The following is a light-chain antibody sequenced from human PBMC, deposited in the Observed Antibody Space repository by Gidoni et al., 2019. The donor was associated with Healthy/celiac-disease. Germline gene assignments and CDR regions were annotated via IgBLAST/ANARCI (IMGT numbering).Light chain of an antibody. CDR3: CSYAGSSTYV. Sequence: QSALTQPASVSGSPGQSITISCTGTSSDVGSYNLVSWYQQHPGKAPKLMLYEGSKRPSGVSNRFSGSKSGNTASLTISGLQSVYEADYYCCSYAGSSTYVFGTGTKVTVL. CDR1: SSDVGSYNL. V-gene: IGLV2-23*01. J-gene: IGLJ1*01. CDR2: EGS.